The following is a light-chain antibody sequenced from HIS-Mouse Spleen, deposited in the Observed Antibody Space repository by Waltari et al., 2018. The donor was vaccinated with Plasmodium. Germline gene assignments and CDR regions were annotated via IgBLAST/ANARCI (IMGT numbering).Light chain of an antibody. CDR1: QSISSY. CDR2: AAS. J-gene: IGKJ4*01. V-gene: IGKV1-39*01. Sequence: DIQMTQSPSSLSASVGDSVPITCRASQSISSYLNWYQQKPGQAPKLLIYAASSLQSGVPSRFSGSGSGTDFTLTISSLQPEDFATYYCQQSYSTPPTFGGGTKVEIK. CDR3: QQSYSTPPT.